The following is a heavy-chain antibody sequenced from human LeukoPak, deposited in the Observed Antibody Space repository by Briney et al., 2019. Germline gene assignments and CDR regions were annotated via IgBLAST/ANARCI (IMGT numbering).Heavy chain of an antibody. CDR2: ISSSGSTI. D-gene: IGHD6-13*01. CDR1: GFTFSSSA. CDR3: ARTGEQQLVDIFDY. J-gene: IGHJ4*02. V-gene: IGHV3-48*04. Sequence: GGSLRLSCAASGFTFSSSAMSWVRQAPGKGLEWVSYISSSGSTIYYADSVKGRFTISRDNAKNSLYLQMNSLRAEDTAVYYCARTGEQQLVDIFDYWGQGTLVTVSS.